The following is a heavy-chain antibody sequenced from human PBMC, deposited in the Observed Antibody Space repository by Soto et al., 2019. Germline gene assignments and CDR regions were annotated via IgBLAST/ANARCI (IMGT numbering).Heavy chain of an antibody. J-gene: IGHJ4*02. CDR3: ASGSSSTSDY. CDR2: ISYDGSNK. D-gene: IGHD6-6*01. V-gene: IGHV3-30-3*01. Sequence: QVQLVESGGGVVQPGRSLRLSCAASGFTFSSYAMHWVRQAPGKGLEWVAVISYDGSNKYYADSVKGRFTISRDNSKNTLYLQMNSLRAEDTAVYYCASGSSSTSDYWGQGTLVTVSS. CDR1: GFTFSSYA.